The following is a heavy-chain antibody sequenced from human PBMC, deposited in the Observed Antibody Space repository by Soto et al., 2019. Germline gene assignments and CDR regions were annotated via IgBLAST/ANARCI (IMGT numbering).Heavy chain of an antibody. CDR1: GFSFTNAW. D-gene: IGHD6-13*01. V-gene: IGHV3-15*01. J-gene: IGHJ6*02. CDR3: TTNPRVEQQRKSRFYFYGMDV. Sequence: EVQLVESGGGLVMPGGSLRLSCAASGFSFTNAWMSWVRQGRGKGLEWVGRIKSKTDGGTTDYAAPVKGRFIISRDDSKNKLYLQMSSLETEDTAVYYCTTNPRVEQQRKSRFYFYGMDVWGQGTTVTVSS. CDR2: IKSKTDGGTT.